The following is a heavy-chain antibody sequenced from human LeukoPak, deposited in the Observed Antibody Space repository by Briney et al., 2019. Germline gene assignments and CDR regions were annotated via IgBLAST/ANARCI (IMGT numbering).Heavy chain of an antibody. CDR3: ARGEVSASLYYFDF. D-gene: IGHD2-2*01. Sequence: GASVKVSCKTSGYTFTTCGVSWVRQAPGQGLEWMGWVSGYTGNTNYAERFQGRVTMTTDTSTTTVYMELTSLRSDDTAVYYCARGEVSASLYYFDFWGQGALVTVS. V-gene: IGHV1-18*01. CDR2: VSGYTGNT. CDR1: GYTFTTCG. J-gene: IGHJ4*02.